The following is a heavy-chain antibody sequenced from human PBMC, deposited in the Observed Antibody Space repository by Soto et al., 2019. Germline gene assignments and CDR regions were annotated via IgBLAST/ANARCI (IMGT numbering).Heavy chain of an antibody. CDR3: AKDYGRGWGVFYSQFDS. CDR2: ISWNSGTS. V-gene: IGHV3-9*01. D-gene: IGHD2-15*01. J-gene: IGHJ4*01. CDR1: GFSFGDYA. Sequence: EAHLVESGGGLVQPGRSLRLSCEVSGFSFGDYAMHWVRQAPGKGLEWVSGISWNSGTSTYADSVKGRFTISRDNSRNSLYLQLNSLRPEDTALYHCAKDYGRGWGVFYSQFDSWGHGTLVSVSS.